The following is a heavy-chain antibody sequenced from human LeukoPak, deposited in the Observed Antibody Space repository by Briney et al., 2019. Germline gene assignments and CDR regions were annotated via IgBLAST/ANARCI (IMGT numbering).Heavy chain of an antibody. CDR3: ARDYVVMTAREQYFDY. V-gene: IGHV1-18*01. J-gene: IGHJ4*02. D-gene: IGHD1/OR15-1a*01. CDR2: ISTYNGDT. Sequence: ASVKVSCKASGYTFTSYGISWVRQAPGQGLEWMGWISTYNGDTNYAQKLQGRVTMTTDTSTNTAYMELRSLRSDDTAVYYCARDYVVMTAREQYFDYWGQETLVTVSS. CDR1: GYTFTSYG.